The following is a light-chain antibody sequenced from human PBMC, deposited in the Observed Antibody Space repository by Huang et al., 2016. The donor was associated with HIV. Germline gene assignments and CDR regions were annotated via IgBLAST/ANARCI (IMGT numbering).Light chain of an antibody. CDR1: QGISSY. Sequence: IQLTQSPSSLSASVGDRVTLTCRASQGISSYLAWYQQKPGKAPKLLIYAASTLQSGVPSRFSGSGSGTDFTLTISSLQPEDFATYHCQQRNSYPPTFGQGTKVEIK. CDR3: QQRNSYPPT. J-gene: IGKJ1*01. V-gene: IGKV1-9*01. CDR2: AAS.